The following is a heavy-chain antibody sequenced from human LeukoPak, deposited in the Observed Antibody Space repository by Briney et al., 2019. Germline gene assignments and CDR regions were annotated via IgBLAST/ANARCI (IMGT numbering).Heavy chain of an antibody. D-gene: IGHD3-22*01. Sequence: SGTLSLTCAVSGGSISSSNWWSWLRQPPGKGLQWIGEIYHSGSTNYNPSLKSRVTISVDKSKNQFSLKLSSVTAADTAVYYCARVAYYSDRSAFAFFDYWGRGTLVTVSS. J-gene: IGHJ4*02. CDR2: IYHSGST. V-gene: IGHV4-4*02. CDR1: GGSISSSNW. CDR3: ARVAYYSDRSAFAFFDY.